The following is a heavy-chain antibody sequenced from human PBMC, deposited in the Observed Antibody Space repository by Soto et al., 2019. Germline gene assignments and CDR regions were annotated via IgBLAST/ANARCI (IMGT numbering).Heavy chain of an antibody. CDR2: IRDRAYSYAT. Sequence: GGSLRLSCAASGFVFKDSSIHWVRQAPGKGLEWVGRIRDRAYSYATAYAASVTGRFTISRDDSTNTAYLQMNSLETEDTAIYYCTRLISAAQDYWGQGTQVTVSS. CDR3: TRLISAAQDY. V-gene: IGHV3-73*01. J-gene: IGHJ4*02. CDR1: GFVFKDSS. D-gene: IGHD3-16*02.